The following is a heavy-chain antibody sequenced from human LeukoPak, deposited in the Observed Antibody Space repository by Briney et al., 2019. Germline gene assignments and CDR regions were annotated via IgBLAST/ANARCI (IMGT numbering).Heavy chain of an antibody. J-gene: IGHJ5*01. V-gene: IGHV3-74*01. CDR2: ITHEGGDA. CDR3: ARVLTYFDL. Sequence: PGGSLRLSCAGSGFTFSAHWMHWVRQAPGKGLVWVARITHEGGDANYADSVKGRFTISRDNANKGLYLEMNSLTADDTGVYYCARVLTYFDLWGQGTLVTVSS. CDR1: GFTFSAHW.